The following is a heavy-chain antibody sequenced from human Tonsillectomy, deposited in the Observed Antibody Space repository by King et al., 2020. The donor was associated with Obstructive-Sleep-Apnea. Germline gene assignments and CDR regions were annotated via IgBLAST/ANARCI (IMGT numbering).Heavy chain of an antibody. V-gene: IGHV3-23*04. CDR1: GFTFSSYA. J-gene: IGHJ4*02. CDR2: IVNSGDNT. CDR3: AKSRPTVD. D-gene: IGHD4-17*01. Sequence: VQLVESGGGLVQPGGSLRLSCAASGFTFSSYAMSWVRQAPGKGLEWVSGIVNSGDNTYYADSVKGRFTISRDNSKNTPVLQMNSPRAEDTAVYYCAKSRPTVDWGQGTLVTVSS.